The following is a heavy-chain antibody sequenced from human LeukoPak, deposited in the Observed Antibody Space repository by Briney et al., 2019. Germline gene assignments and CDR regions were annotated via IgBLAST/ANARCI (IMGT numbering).Heavy chain of an antibody. Sequence: KTGGSLRLSCAASGFTVSSNYMSWIRQPPGKGLEWIGYIYYSGSTNYNPSLKSRVTISVDTSKNQFSLKLSSVTAADTAVYYCARDCRIAAAGTRIYYYYGMDVWGQGTTVTVSS. CDR1: GFTVSSNY. CDR3: ARDCRIAAAGTRIYYYYGMDV. J-gene: IGHJ6*02. CDR2: IYYSGST. V-gene: IGHV4-59*02. D-gene: IGHD6-13*01.